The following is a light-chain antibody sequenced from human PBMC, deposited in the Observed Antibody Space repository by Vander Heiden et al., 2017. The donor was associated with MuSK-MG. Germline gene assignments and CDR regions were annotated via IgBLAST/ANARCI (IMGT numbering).Light chain of an antibody. J-gene: IGKJ4*01. V-gene: IGKV1-39*01. CDR3: QQNDSSLTLT. CDR1: QSISNY. CDR2: AAS. Sequence: DIQMTQSPSSLSASVGDRVTITCRASQSISNYLNWFQQKPGKAPKLLIYAASSLQSGVPSRFSGSGSGTDFTLTISSLQPEDFATYFCQQNDSSLTLTFGGGTKVEIK.